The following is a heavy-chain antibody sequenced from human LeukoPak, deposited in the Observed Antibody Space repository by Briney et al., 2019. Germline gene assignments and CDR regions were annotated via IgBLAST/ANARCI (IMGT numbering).Heavy chain of an antibody. J-gene: IGHJ4*02. Sequence: PSETLSLTCTVSSGYVRSSSCYWGWIRPPPGKGLEWIGSIFYNGRTHYNPSLKSRVTMSVDTSENQFSLTVSSVTAADTAIYYCARMMFYDGSAAEDWGQGTLVTVSS. D-gene: IGHD3-22*01. V-gene: IGHV4-39*01. CDR1: SGYVRSSSCY. CDR3: ARMMFYDGSAAED. CDR2: IFYNGRT.